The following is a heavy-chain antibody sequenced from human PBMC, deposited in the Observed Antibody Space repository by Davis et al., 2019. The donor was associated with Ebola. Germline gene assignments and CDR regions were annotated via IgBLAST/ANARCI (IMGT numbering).Heavy chain of an antibody. Sequence: ASVTVSCKASGYTFTGYYMHWVRQAPGQGLEWMGWINPNSGGTNYAQKFQGWVTMTRDTSISTAYMELSRLRSDDTAVYYCARGGVYCSGGSCYFDYWGQGTLVTASS. CDR1: GYTFTGYY. V-gene: IGHV1-2*04. J-gene: IGHJ4*02. CDR2: INPNSGGT. D-gene: IGHD2-15*01. CDR3: ARGGVYCSGGSCYFDY.